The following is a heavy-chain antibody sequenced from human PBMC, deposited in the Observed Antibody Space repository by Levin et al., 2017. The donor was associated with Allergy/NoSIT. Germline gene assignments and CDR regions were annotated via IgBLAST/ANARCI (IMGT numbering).Heavy chain of an antibody. Sequence: SCAASGFTFSDYYMSWIRQAPGKGLEWVSYISSSGSTIYYADSVKGRFTISRDNAKNSLYLQMNSLRAEDTAVYYCARVGGSYSGYYYYYGMDVWGQGTTVTVSS. CDR1: GFTFSDYY. CDR3: ARVGGSYSGYYYYYGMDV. D-gene: IGHD1-26*01. CDR2: ISSSGSTI. J-gene: IGHJ6*02. V-gene: IGHV3-11*01.